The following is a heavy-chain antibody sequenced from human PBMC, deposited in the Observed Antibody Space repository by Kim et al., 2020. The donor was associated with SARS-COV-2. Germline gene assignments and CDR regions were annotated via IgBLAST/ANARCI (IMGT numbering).Heavy chain of an antibody. J-gene: IGHJ4*02. CDR3: VKGGGSGSYSGDS. D-gene: IGHD3-10*01. V-gene: IGHV3-9*01. Sequence: YVDSVKGRFTISRDNGANSLYLQMDRLRPGDTALYYCVKGGGSGSYSGDSWGQGTLVTVSS.